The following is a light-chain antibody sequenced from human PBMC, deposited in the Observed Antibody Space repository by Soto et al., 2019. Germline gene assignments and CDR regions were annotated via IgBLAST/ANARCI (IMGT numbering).Light chain of an antibody. Sequence: AIRMTQSPSSFSASTGDRVTITCRASQGISSYLAWYQQKPGKAPKLLIYAASTLQSGVPSRFSGSGVGTDFTLTIICLQSEDFANYYCQQYYSYHLTFGGGTKVEIK. CDR2: AAS. CDR3: QQYYSYHLT. J-gene: IGKJ4*01. CDR1: QGISSY. V-gene: IGKV1-8*01.